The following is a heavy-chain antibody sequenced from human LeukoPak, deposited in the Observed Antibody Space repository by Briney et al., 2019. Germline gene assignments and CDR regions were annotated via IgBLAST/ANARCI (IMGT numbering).Heavy chain of an antibody. D-gene: IGHD7-27*01. J-gene: IGHJ3*02. CDR1: GRSISSYY. CDR3: ARDSTGDDAFDI. CDR2: IYYSGST. V-gene: IGHV4-59*01. Sequence: SSETLSLTCTVSGRSISSYYWSWIRQPPGKGLEWIGYIYYSGSTNYNPSLKSRVTISVDTSKNQFSLKLSSVTAADTAVYYCARDSTGDDAFDIWGQGTMVTVSS.